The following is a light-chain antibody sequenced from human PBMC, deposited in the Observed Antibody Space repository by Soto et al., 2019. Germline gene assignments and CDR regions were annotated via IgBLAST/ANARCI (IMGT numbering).Light chain of an antibody. J-gene: IGLJ1*01. CDR1: SSDVGGYNY. CDR2: EVN. V-gene: IGLV2-8*01. CDR3: TSYAGGNNV. Sequence: QSALTQPPSASGSPGQSVTISCTETSSDVGGYNYVSWYQQNPGKVPKLMIYEVNKRPSGVPDRFSGSKSGNTASLTVSGLQAEDEADYYCTSYAGGNNVFGTGTKVTVL.